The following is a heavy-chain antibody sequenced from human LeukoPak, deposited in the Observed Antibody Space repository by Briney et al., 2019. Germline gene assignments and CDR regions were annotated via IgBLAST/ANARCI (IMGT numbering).Heavy chain of an antibody. CDR1: GYTFTSYG. D-gene: IGHD3-22*01. CDR3: ARDMFKYYYDSSGYPDY. Sequence: ASVKASCKASGYTFTSYGISWVRQAPGQGLEWMGWISAYNGNTNYAQKLQGRVTMTTDTSTSTAYMELRSLRSDDTAVYYCARDMFKYYYDSSGYPDYWGQGTLVTVSS. V-gene: IGHV1-18*01. CDR2: ISAYNGNT. J-gene: IGHJ4*02.